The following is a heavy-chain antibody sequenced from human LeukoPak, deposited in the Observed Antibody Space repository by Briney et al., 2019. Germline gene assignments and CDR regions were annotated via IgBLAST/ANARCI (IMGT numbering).Heavy chain of an antibody. CDR3: AREGPYSSSWSPYDAFDI. CDR2: ISSSSSYI. CDR1: GFTFSSHS. D-gene: IGHD6-13*01. Sequence: PGGSLRLSCAASGFTFSSHSMNWVRQAPGKGLEWVSSISSSSSYIYYADSVKGRFTISRDNAKNSLYLQMNSLRAEDTAVYYCAREGPYSSSWSPYDAFDIWGQGTMVTVSS. J-gene: IGHJ3*02. V-gene: IGHV3-21*01.